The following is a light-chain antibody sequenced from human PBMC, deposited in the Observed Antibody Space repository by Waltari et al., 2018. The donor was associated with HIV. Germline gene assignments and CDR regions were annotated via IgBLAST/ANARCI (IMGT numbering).Light chain of an antibody. CDR2: DID. Sequence: QPALTQPASISGSPGQSLTIPSTGISTASRFFQHSTWYHQPPGSVPRLIIYDIDSPPSGISDHFSGSRSGDSASLTISGLQSGDEAHYFCASNRLDSTLVFGGGTKLTIL. J-gene: IGLJ2*01. V-gene: IGLV2-14*03. CDR1: STASRFFQH. CDR3: ASNRLDSTLV.